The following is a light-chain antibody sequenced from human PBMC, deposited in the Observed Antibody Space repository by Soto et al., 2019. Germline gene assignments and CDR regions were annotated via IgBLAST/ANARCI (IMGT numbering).Light chain of an antibody. Sequence: QSVLTQPPSASGTPGRRVTISCSGSSSNIGSNYVYWYQQLPGTVPQLLIYRNSERPSGVPDRFSGSKSGTSASLAISGLRSEDEADYYCAAWDDSLSGVVFGGGTKVTVL. CDR2: RNS. CDR3: AAWDDSLSGVV. V-gene: IGLV1-47*01. J-gene: IGLJ2*01. CDR1: SSNIGSNY.